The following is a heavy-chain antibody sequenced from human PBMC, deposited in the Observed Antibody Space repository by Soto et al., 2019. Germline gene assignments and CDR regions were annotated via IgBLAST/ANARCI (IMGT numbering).Heavy chain of an antibody. D-gene: IGHD6-13*01. Sequence: EVQLVESGGGLVQPGGSLRLSCAASGFTFSSYWMSWVRQAPGKGLEWVANIKQDGSEKYYVDSVKGRFTISRDNAKNSLYLQMNSLRAEDTAVYYCARDPYSSSWYESGRYWGQGTLVTVSS. CDR2: IKQDGSEK. V-gene: IGHV3-7*01. CDR3: ARDPYSSSWYESGRY. CDR1: GFTFSSYW. J-gene: IGHJ4*02.